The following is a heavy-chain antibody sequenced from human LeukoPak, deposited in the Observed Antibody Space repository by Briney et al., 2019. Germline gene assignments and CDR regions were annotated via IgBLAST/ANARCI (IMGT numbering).Heavy chain of an antibody. CDR2: ISGSGGST. V-gene: IGHV3-23*01. CDR1: GFTFSSYA. J-gene: IGHJ4*02. Sequence: GGSLRLSCAASGFTFSSYAMSWVRQAPGKGLEWVSAISGSGGSTYYADSGKGRFTISRDNSKNTLYLQMNSLRAEDTAVYYCAKNGGYDSGPPDYWGQGTLVTVSS. CDR3: AKNGGYDSGPPDY. D-gene: IGHD5-12*01.